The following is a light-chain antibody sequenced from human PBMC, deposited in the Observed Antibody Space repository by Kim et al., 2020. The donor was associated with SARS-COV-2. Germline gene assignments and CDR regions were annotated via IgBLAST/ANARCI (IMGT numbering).Light chain of an antibody. Sequence: VALGQTVRITCQGDSLRTYYASWYQQKPGQAPVLVIYGKNNRPSGIPDRFSGSSSGNTASLTSTGAQAEDEADYYCNSRDSSGNHPFGGGTKLTVL. V-gene: IGLV3-19*01. CDR2: GKN. J-gene: IGLJ2*01. CDR1: SLRTYY. CDR3: NSRDSSGNHP.